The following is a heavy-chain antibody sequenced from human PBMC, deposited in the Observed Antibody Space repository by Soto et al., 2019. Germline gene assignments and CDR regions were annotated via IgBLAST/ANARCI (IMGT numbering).Heavy chain of an antibody. CDR1: GLTLSDYY. D-gene: IGHD5-18*01. CDR3: ARDGYGFGKGYYLDH. J-gene: IGHJ4*02. Sequence: QVQLVESGGGLVKPGGSLRVSCAASGLTLSDYYMTWMRQAPGKGLEWVSDISFSSSYTNYADSVKGRFTSSRENAKNSLYMQMSSLRAQEKTVYYWARDGYGFGKGYYLDHWGQGTLVTVSS. V-gene: IGHV3-11*06. CDR2: ISFSSSYT.